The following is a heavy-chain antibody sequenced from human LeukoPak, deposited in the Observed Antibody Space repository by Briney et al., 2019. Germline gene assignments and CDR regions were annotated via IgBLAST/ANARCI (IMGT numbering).Heavy chain of an antibody. J-gene: IGHJ6*02. CDR2: IIPILGIA. CDR1: GGTFSSYA. CDR3: ARPIAAAPYYYGMDV. V-gene: IGHV1-69*04. D-gene: IGHD6-13*01. Sequence: ASVKVSCKASGGTFSSYAISWVRQAPGQGLEWMGRIIPILGIANYAQKFQGRVTITADKSTSTAYMELSSLRSEDTAVYYCARPIAAAPYYYGMDVWGQGTTVTVSS.